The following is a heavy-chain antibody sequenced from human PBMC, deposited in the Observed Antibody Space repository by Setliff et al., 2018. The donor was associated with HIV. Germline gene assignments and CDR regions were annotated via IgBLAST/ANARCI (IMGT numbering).Heavy chain of an antibody. D-gene: IGHD3-10*01. CDR2: IYTSGLT. Sequence: SETLSLTCTVSGGSINSGGYYWVWIRQPALKGLEWIGRIYTSGLTNYNPSLKSRVTISVDTSKNQDSLKLSSVTASDTAVYYCARARYIVIRGDAGMDVWGPGTTVTVSS. J-gene: IGHJ6*02. CDR3: ARARYIVIRGDAGMDV. V-gene: IGHV4-61*02. CDR1: GGSINSGGYY.